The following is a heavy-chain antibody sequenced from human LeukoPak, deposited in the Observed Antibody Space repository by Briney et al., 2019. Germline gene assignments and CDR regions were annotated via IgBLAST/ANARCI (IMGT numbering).Heavy chain of an antibody. CDR1: GGSISSGSYY. CDR2: IYTSGST. V-gene: IGHV4-61*02. J-gene: IGHJ4*02. CDR3: ARARKPRETMVRGVIISPYYFDY. Sequence: SQTLSLTCTVSGGSISSGSYYWSWIRQPAGKGLEWIGRIYTSGSTNYNPSLKSRVTISVDTSKNQFSLKLSSVAAADTAVYYCARARKPRETMVRGVIISPYYFDYWGQGTLVTVSS. D-gene: IGHD3-10*01.